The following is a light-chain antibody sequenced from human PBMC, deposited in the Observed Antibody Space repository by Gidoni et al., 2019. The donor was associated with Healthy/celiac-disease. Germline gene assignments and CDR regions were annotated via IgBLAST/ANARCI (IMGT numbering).Light chain of an antibody. CDR1: QSISSY. V-gene: IGKV1-39*01. CDR3: QQSYSTPYT. Sequence: DIQLTPSPSSLSASVGDRVTITCPASQSISSYLNWYQQKPGKAPKLLIYAASRLQSGVPSRFSGSGSGTDFTLTISSLQPEDFATYYCQQSYSTPYTFGQGTKLEIK. CDR2: AAS. J-gene: IGKJ2*01.